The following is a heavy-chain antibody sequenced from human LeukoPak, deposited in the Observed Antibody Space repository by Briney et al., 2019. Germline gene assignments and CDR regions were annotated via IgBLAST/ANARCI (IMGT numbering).Heavy chain of an antibody. J-gene: IGHJ4*02. CDR1: GYTFSSYD. D-gene: IGHD6-6*01. CDR2: MNPNGGNT. Sequence: ASVKVSCKASGYTFSSYDINWVRQAPGQGLEWMGWMNPNGGNTAYAQKFQGRVTMSRDTSISTAYMELSSLRSEDTAVYYCARLPKYSRPLDYWGQGTLVTVSS. CDR3: ARLPKYSRPLDY. V-gene: IGHV1-8*02.